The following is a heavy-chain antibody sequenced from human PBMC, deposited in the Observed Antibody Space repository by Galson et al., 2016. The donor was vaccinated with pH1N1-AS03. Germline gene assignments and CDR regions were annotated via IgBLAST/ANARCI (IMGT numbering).Heavy chain of an antibody. CDR1: GGTFSSYA. CDR2: IIPALGTP. CDR3: AGEVATSFDY. V-gene: IGHV1-69*11. J-gene: IGHJ4*02. Sequence: SVKVSCKASGGTFSSYAINWVRQAPRQGLEWMGRIIPALGTPNYAQRFQGRVTITAGESTSTAYMELSSLRSEDTAVYFCAGEVATSFDYWGQGTLVTVSS. D-gene: IGHD5-24*01.